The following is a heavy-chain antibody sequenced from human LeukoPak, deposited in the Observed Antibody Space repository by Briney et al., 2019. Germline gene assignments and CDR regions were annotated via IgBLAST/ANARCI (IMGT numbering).Heavy chain of an antibody. J-gene: IGHJ6*04. D-gene: IGHD3-10*01. CDR3: ARAVGHGSGSPRMDV. CDR2: IISSSSTI. V-gene: IGHV3-48*01. Sequence: GGSLRLSCAASGFTFSSHIMNWVRQAPGKGLEWVSYIISSSSTIYYADSVKGRFTISRDNAKNSLYLQMNSLRADDTAVYYCARAVGHGSGSPRMDVWGNGTTVTVSS. CDR1: GFTFSSHI.